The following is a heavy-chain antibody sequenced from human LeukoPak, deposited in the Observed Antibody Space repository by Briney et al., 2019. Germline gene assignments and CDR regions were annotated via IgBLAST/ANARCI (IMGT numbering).Heavy chain of an antibody. CDR1: GYSFTSYW. CDR3: ARSRLPGIAAAGLDY. CDR2: IYPGDSDT. J-gene: IGHJ4*02. Sequence: RESLKISCKGSGYSFTSYWIGWVRQMPGKGLEWMGIIYPGDSDTRYSPSFQGQVTISADKSISTAYLQWSSLKASDTAMYYCARSRLPGIAAAGLDYWGQGTLVTVSS. V-gene: IGHV5-51*01. D-gene: IGHD6-13*01.